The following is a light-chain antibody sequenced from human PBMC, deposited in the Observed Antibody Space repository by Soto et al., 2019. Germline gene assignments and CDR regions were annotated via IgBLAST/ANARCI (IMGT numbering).Light chain of an antibody. CDR3: GSWDSSLSAYV. V-gene: IGLV1-51*01. J-gene: IGLJ1*01. CDR1: SSNIGGSS. CDR2: DDN. Sequence: SALTQPPSVSAAPGQKVTISCSGSSSNIGGSSVSWYQQLPGTAPKLLIYDDNKRPSGIPDRFSGSKSGTSATLGITGFQTGDEADYYCGSWDSSLSAYVFGTGTKVTVL.